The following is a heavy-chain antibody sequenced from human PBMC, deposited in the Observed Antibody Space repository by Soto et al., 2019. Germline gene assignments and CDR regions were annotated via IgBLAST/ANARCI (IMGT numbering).Heavy chain of an antibody. Sequence: GGSLRLSCAASGFTFTSYAMSWVRQAPGKGLEWVSAISGSGGSTYYADSVRGRFTISRDNARNTLYLQVSSLRAEDTAVYYFGKDYSSTYYGMDAWGQGTTVTVSS. CDR3: GKDYSSTYYGMDA. CDR2: ISGSGGST. D-gene: IGHD6-13*01. CDR1: GFTFTSYA. J-gene: IGHJ6*02. V-gene: IGHV3-23*01.